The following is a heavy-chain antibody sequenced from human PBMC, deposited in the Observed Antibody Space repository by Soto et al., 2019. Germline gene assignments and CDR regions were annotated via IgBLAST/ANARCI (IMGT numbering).Heavy chain of an antibody. CDR3: AKDLEDIVVVPAAESLSRAMDV. CDR1: GFTFSSYA. CDR2: ISGSGGST. V-gene: IGHV3-23*01. D-gene: IGHD2-2*01. J-gene: IGHJ6*03. Sequence: GGSLRLSCAASGFTFSSYAMSWVRQAPGKGLEWVSAISGSGGSTYYADSVKGRFTISRDNSKNTLYLQMNSLRAEDTAVYYCAKDLEDIVVVPAAESLSRAMDVWGKGTTVTVSS.